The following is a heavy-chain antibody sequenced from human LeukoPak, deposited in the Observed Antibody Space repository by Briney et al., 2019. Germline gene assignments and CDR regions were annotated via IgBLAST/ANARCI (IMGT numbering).Heavy chain of an antibody. V-gene: IGHV1-46*01. CDR1: GYTFTSYY. D-gene: IGHD3-16*02. J-gene: IGHJ5*02. CDR3: AGDCHRNYVWGSYRPFGGPNQYNWFDP. CDR2: INPSGGST. Sequence: ASVKVSCKASGYTFTSYYMHWVRQAPGQGLEWMGIINPSGGSTSYAQKFQGRVTMTRDTSTSTVYMELSSLRSEDTAVYYCAGDCHRNYVWGSYRPFGGPNQYNWFDPWGQGTLVTVSS.